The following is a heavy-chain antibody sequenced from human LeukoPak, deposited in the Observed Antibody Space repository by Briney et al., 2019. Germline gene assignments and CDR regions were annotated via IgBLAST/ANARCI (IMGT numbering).Heavy chain of an antibody. J-gene: IGHJ4*02. V-gene: IGHV1-18*01. Sequence: ASVKVSCKASGYTFTNYGISWVRQAPGQGLEWMGWISAYNGNTNYAQKFQGRVTMTTDTSTSTAYMELRSLRSDDTAVYYCAKDEGVGAQSPFDYWGQGTLVTVSS. CDR2: ISAYNGNT. D-gene: IGHD1-26*01. CDR1: GYTFTNYG. CDR3: AKDEGVGAQSPFDY.